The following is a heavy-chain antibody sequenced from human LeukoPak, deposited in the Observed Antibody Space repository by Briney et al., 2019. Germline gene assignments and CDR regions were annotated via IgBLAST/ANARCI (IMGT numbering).Heavy chain of an antibody. Sequence: PSETLSLTCTVSGGSISGYYWSWIRQPPGKGLEWIGFIYDSGSINYNPSLNSRVTISVDTSKNQFSLQLNSVTPEDTAVYYCARALGVQVDYWGQGTLVTVSS. CDR2: IYDSGSI. V-gene: IGHV4-59*12. J-gene: IGHJ4*02. CDR3: ARALGVQVDY. CDR1: GGSISGYY. D-gene: IGHD3-16*01.